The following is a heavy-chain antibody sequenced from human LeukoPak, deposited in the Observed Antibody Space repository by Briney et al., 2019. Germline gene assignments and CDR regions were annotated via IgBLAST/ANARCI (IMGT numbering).Heavy chain of an antibody. CDR3: ARAQWTAFDYYYYMDV. CDR1: GFTFSRYW. CDR2: IKVDGSEK. J-gene: IGHJ6*03. D-gene: IGHD3/OR15-3a*01. V-gene: IGHV3-7*01. Sequence: GGSLRLSCAVSGFTFSRYWMTWVRQAPGKGLEWVANIKVDGSEKYYVDAVKGRFTISRDKAKDSLYLQMNGLRAEDTAIYYCARAQWTAFDYYYYMDVWGKGTTVTVSS.